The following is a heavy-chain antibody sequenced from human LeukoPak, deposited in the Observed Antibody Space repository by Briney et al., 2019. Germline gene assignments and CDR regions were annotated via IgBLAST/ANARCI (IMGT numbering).Heavy chain of an antibody. J-gene: IGHJ4*02. Sequence: SESLSLTCAVYGGSFSGYYWSWIRQPPGKGLEWIGEIYHSGSTNYNPSLKSRVTISVDKSKNQFSLKLSSVTAADTAVYYCAAEGDILTGYPPGFLDYWGQGTLVTVSS. CDR2: IYHSGST. D-gene: IGHD3-9*01. CDR3: AAEGDILTGYPPGFLDY. CDR1: GGSFSGYY. V-gene: IGHV4-34*01.